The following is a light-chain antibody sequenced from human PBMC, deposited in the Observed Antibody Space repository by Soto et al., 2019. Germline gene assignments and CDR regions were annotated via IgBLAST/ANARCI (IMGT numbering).Light chain of an antibody. J-gene: IGKJ2*01. CDR1: QGVNTN. CDR3: QQYNNWSPYT. CDR2: GAS. V-gene: IGKV3-15*01. Sequence: EIVMTQSPATLSVSPGERATLSCRASQGVNTNLAWYQQKPGQAPRPLIYGASTRATDIPARFSGSGSGTEFTLTISSLQSEDFAVYYCQQYNNWSPYTFGQGTKLEIK.